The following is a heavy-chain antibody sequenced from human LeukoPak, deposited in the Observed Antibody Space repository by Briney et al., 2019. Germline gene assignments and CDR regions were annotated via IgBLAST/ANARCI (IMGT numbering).Heavy chain of an antibody. V-gene: IGHV1-18*01. CDR2: ISAYNGNT. D-gene: IGHD3-10*01. CDR3: ARDLITMVRGVIDWFDP. J-gene: IGHJ5*02. Sequence: ASAKVSCKASGYTFTSYAMHWVRQAPGQGLEWMGWISAYNGNTNYAQKLQGRVTMTTDTSTSTAYMELRSLRSDDTAVYYCARDLITMVRGVIDWFDPWGQGTLVTVSS. CDR1: GYTFTSYA.